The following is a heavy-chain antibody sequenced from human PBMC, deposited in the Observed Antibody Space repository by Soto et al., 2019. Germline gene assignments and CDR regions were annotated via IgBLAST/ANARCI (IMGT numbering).Heavy chain of an antibody. CDR2: ITNSGGHT. J-gene: IGHJ3*01. V-gene: IGHV3-23*01. D-gene: IGHD2-2*01. CDR3: ARDQGIVLLPTWAFDV. CDR1: GFTFKNSA. Sequence: PGGSLRLSCGASGFTFKNSAMTWVRQAPGQGLEYVSSITNSGGHTFYANSVKGRFSISRDDSKNTLFLQMDGLKSEDTATYYCARDQGIVLLPTWAFDVWGQGTMVTVSS.